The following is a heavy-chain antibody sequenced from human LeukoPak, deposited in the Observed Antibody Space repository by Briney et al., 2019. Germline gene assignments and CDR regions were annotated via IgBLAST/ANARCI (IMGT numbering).Heavy chain of an antibody. CDR3: ARGSYRGTANYNREYYYYYMDV. J-gene: IGHJ6*03. V-gene: IGHV4-38-2*02. CDR1: GYSISSGYY. Sequence: SETLSLTCTVSGYSISSGYYWGWIRQPPGKGLEWIGSIYHSGSTYYNPSLKSRVTISVDTSKNQFSLKLSSVTAADTAVYYCARGSYRGTANYNREYYYYYMDVWGKGTTVTISS. CDR2: IYHSGST. D-gene: IGHD5-18*01.